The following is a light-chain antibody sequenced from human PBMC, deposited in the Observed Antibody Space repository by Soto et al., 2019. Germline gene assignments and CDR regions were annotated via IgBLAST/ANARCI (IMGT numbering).Light chain of an antibody. V-gene: IGLV2-14*03. CDR2: TDN. CDR1: RSDVGRYNY. CDR3: AAWDDNLRGYWV. J-gene: IGLJ2*01. Sequence: QSALTQPASVSGSPGQSITISCTGTRSDVGRYNYVSWYQQHPGKAPKLLIYTDNQRPSGVPDRFSGSKSGTSASLAISGLRSEDEADYFCAAWDDNLRGYWVFGGGTKLTVL.